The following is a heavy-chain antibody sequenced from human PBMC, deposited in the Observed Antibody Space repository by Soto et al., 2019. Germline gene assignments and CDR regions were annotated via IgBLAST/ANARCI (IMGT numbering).Heavy chain of an antibody. V-gene: IGHV1-69*10. CDR1: GETFNTYA. CDR3: AKPRENQLVTGWFDP. J-gene: IGHJ5*02. Sequence: SVKVSCKASGETFNTYAISWVRQAPGQGLEWMGGIIPIFGVLSFAQKFQGRLSITADRPTNTAYMRLSSLTSEDTAIYYCAKPRENQLVTGWFDPWGQGTLVTVSS. CDR2: IIPIFGVL. D-gene: IGHD1-1*01.